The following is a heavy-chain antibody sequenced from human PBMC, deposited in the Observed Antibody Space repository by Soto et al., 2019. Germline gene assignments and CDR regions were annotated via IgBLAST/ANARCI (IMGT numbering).Heavy chain of an antibody. V-gene: IGHV1-46*01. D-gene: IGHD3-10*01. CDR3: AVIMVRGVYYYYGMDV. CDR2: INPSGDST. Sequence: GASVKVSCKASGFTFINYYMHWVRQAPGQGLEWMGVINPSGDSTNYAQKFQERVTITRDMSTSTAYMELSSLRSEDTAVYYCAVIMVRGVYYYYGMDVWGQGTTVTVSS. CDR1: GFTFINYY. J-gene: IGHJ6*02.